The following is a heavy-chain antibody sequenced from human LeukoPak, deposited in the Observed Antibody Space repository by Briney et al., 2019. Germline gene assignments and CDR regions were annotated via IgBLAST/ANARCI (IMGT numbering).Heavy chain of an antibody. Sequence: PSGTLSLTCAVSGGSISSSNWWSWVRQPPGKGLEWIGEIYHSGSTNYNPSLKSRVTISVDTSKNQFSLKLSSVTAADTAVYYCAKSTSGWIFDYWGQGTLVTVSS. J-gene: IGHJ4*02. V-gene: IGHV4-4*02. CDR1: GGSISSSNW. CDR2: IYHSGST. CDR3: AKSTSGWIFDY. D-gene: IGHD6-19*01.